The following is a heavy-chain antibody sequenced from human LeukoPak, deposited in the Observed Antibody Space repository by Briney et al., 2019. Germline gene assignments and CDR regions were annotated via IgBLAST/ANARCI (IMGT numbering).Heavy chain of an antibody. D-gene: IGHD3-9*01. V-gene: IGHV4-38-2*02. CDR2: IYHSGST. Sequence: PSETLSLTCTVSGYSISSGYYWGWIRQPPGKGLEWIGSIYHSGSTYYNPSLKSRVTISVDTSKNQFSLKLSSVTAADTAVYYCVRVDDILTGYRWFDPWGQGTLVTVSS. CDR3: VRVDDILTGYRWFDP. J-gene: IGHJ5*02. CDR1: GYSISSGYY.